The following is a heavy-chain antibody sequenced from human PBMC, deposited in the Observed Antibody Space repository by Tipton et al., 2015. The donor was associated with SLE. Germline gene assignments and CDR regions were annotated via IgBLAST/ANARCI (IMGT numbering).Heavy chain of an antibody. CDR3: ARGRRPDYSNYAGWFDP. V-gene: IGHV4-39*07. J-gene: IGHJ5*02. D-gene: IGHD4-11*01. CDR2: IYYSGST. Sequence: TLSLTCTVSGGSISSSSYYWGWIRQPPGKGLEWIGSIYYSGSTYYNPSLKSRVTISVDTSKNQFSLKLSSVTAADTAVYYCARGRRPDYSNYAGWFDPWGQGTLVTVSS. CDR1: GGSISSSSYY.